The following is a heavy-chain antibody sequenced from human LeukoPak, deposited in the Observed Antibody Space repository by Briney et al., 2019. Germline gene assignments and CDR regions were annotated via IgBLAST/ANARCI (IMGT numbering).Heavy chain of an antibody. CDR1: GGSISGYY. CDR3: ARTYCSGGSCHFDY. CDR2: IYYSGSP. D-gene: IGHD2-15*01. Sequence: SETLSLTCTVSGGSISGYYWSWIRQPPGKGLEWIGYIYYSGSPDSNPSLKSRVTISVDTSRNQFSLKLSSVTTADTAVYYCARTYCSGGSCHFDYWGQGTLVTVSS. V-gene: IGHV4-59*08. J-gene: IGHJ4*02.